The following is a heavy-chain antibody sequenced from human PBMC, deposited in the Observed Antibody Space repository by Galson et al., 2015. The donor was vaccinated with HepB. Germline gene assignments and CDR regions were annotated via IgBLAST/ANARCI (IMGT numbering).Heavy chain of an antibody. V-gene: IGHV3-23*01. D-gene: IGHD3-22*01. CDR3: AKVDSVGYYAQFDY. Sequence: SLRLSCAASGFTFSNYAMNWVRQVPGKGLEWVSVVSGMSRTTHYADSVKGRFTISRDNSNNTVYPQMNSLRAEDTAIYYCAKVDSVGYYAQFDYWGQGILVTVSS. CDR2: VSGMSRTT. CDR1: GFTFSNYA. J-gene: IGHJ4*02.